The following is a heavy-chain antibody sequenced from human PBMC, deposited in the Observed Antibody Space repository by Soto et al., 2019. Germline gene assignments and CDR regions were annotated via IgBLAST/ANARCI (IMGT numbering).Heavy chain of an antibody. CDR1: GFTFSSYG. CDR3: AKGLLRSLEFYYYYGMDV. V-gene: IGHV3-30*18. D-gene: IGHD3-3*01. Sequence: GGSLRLSCAASGFTFSSYGMHWVRQAPGKGLEWVAVISYDGSNKYYADSVKGRFTISRDNSKNTLYLQMNSLRAEDTAVYYCAKGLLRSLEFYYYYGMDVWGQGT. CDR2: ISYDGSNK. J-gene: IGHJ6*02.